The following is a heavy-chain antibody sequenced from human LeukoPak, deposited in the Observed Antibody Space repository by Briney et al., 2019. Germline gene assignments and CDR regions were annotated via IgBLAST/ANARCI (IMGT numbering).Heavy chain of an antibody. V-gene: IGHV3-30*18. J-gene: IGHJ4*02. D-gene: IGHD2-15*01. CDR3: AKDLVRDCSGGSCYGIDY. CDR2: ISYDGSNK. CDR1: GFTFSSYG. Sequence: GRSLRLSCAASGFTFSSYGVHWVRQAPGKGLEWVAVISYDGSNKYYADSAKGRFTISRDNSKNTLYLQMNSLRAEDTAVYYCAKDLVRDCSGGSCYGIDYWGQGTLVTVSS.